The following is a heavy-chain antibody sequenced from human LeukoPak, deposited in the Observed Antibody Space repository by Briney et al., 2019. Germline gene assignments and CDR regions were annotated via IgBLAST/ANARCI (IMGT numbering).Heavy chain of an antibody. J-gene: IGHJ4*02. CDR1: GGSISSYY. V-gene: IGHV4-59*01. Sequence: SETLSLTCTVSGGSISSYYWSWIRQPPGKGLEWIGYIYYSGSTNYNPSLKSRVTISVDTSKNQFSLKLSSVTAADTAVYYCAKDIGPLTYHYDTSGYSGAFDYWGQGTLVTVSS. D-gene: IGHD3-22*01. CDR2: IYYSGST. CDR3: AKDIGPLTYHYDTSGYSGAFDY.